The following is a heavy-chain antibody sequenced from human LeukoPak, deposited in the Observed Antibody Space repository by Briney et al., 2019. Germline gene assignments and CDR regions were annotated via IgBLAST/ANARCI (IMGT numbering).Heavy chain of an antibody. V-gene: IGHV1-3*01. D-gene: IGHD3-10*01. CDR3: ARGWFGELFDP. CDR2: INAGNGNT. J-gene: IGHJ5*02. CDR1: GYTFTSYA. Sequence: ASVKVSCKASGYTFTSYAMHWVRQAPGQRLEWMGWINAGNGNTKYSQKLQGRVTITRDTSASTAYMELSSLRSEDTAVYYCARGWFGELFDPWGQGTLVTVSS.